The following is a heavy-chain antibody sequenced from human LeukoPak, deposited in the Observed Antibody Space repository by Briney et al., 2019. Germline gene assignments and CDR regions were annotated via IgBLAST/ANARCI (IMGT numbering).Heavy chain of an antibody. Sequence: PGGSLRLSCLASGFIFRKFWTSWVRQAPGKGLEWVANIKEDGSDKYYVDSVKGRFTISRDDAKNSLYLQMNSLRAEDTAMYYCARDPGTGFDYWGQGTLVTVSS. D-gene: IGHD3-10*01. CDR1: GFIFRKFW. J-gene: IGHJ4*02. CDR3: ARDPGTGFDY. CDR2: IKEDGSDK. V-gene: IGHV3-7*01.